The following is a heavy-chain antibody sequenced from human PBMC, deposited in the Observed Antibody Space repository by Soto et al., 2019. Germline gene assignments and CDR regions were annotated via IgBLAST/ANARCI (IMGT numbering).Heavy chain of an antibody. Sequence: PSETLSLTCAVSGGSISSYYWSWIRQPPGKGLEWIGYIYYSGSTNYNPSLKSRVTISVDTSKNQFSLKLSSVTAADTAVYYCARDHVATTFDYWGQGALVTVSS. CDR2: IYYSGST. J-gene: IGHJ4*02. CDR3: ARDHVATTFDY. V-gene: IGHV4-59*01. D-gene: IGHD1-26*01. CDR1: GGSISSYY.